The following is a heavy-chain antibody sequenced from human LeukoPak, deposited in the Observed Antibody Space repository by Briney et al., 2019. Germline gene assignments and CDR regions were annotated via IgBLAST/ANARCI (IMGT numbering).Heavy chain of an antibody. Sequence: GGSLRLSCAASGFTFSSYEMNWVRQAPGKGLEWVSCISSSGGTIYYADSVKGRFTISRDNAKNSLYLQMNSLRAEDTAVYYCARGRGTTRNWFDPWGQGTLVTVSS. CDR3: ARGRGTTRNWFDP. D-gene: IGHD1-1*01. CDR1: GFTFSSYE. V-gene: IGHV3-48*03. CDR2: ISSSGGTI. J-gene: IGHJ5*02.